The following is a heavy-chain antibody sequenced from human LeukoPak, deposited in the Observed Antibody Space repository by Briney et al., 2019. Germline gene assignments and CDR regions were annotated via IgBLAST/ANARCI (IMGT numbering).Heavy chain of an antibody. Sequence: ASVKVSCKASGYTFTSYYMHWVRQAPGQGLEWMGIINPSGGSTSYAQKFQGRVTMTRDTSTGTVYMELSSLRSEDTAVYYCARDSGFDSGYDPVYYFDYWGQGTLVTVSS. D-gene: IGHD5-12*01. CDR1: GYTFTSYY. J-gene: IGHJ4*02. CDR2: INPSGGST. CDR3: ARDSGFDSGYDPVYYFDY. V-gene: IGHV1-46*01.